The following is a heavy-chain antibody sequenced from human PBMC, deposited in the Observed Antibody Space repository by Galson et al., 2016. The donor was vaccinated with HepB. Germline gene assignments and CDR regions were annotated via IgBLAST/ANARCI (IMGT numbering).Heavy chain of an antibody. Sequence: SLRLSCAASGLTLRSYAMHWVRQAPGKGLEWVAVISYDGSNKYYADSVKGRFTISRDNSKNTLYLQMNSLRAEDTAVYYCARDADIVKVPAAIRADYWGQGTLVTVSS. D-gene: IGHD2-2*02. CDR2: ISYDGSNK. V-gene: IGHV3-30*04. J-gene: IGHJ4*02. CDR1: GLTLRSYA. CDR3: ARDADIVKVPAAIRADY.